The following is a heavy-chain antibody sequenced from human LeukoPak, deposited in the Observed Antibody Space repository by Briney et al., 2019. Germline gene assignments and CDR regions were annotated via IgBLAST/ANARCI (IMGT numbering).Heavy chain of an antibody. J-gene: IGHJ4*02. CDR1: GFTFSNNG. CDR3: ARDVIVKYQLLYPPSYYFDY. CDR2: ISSSSSYI. D-gene: IGHD2-2*02. Sequence: GGSLRLSCAASGFTFSNNGMNWVRQAPGKGLEWVSSISSSSSYIYYADSVKGRFTISRDNAKNSLYLQMNSLRAEDTAVYYCARDVIVKYQLLYPPSYYFDYWGQGTLVTVSS. V-gene: IGHV3-21*01.